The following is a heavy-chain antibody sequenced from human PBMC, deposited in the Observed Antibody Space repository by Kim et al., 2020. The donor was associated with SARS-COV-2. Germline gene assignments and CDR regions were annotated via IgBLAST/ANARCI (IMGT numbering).Heavy chain of an antibody. V-gene: IGHV3-7*01. J-gene: IGHJ3*01. CDR1: GFIFTGYW. D-gene: IGHD3-22*01. CDR3: AREPYEDAFDV. Sequence: GGSLRLSCAASGFIFTGYWMTWVRQAPGEGLQWVASIKQDGSQKDYLDSVKGRFTISRDNAKNSLYLEMKNLRAEDTAVYYCAREPYEDAFDVWGQGTLVTVSP. CDR2: IKQDGSQK.